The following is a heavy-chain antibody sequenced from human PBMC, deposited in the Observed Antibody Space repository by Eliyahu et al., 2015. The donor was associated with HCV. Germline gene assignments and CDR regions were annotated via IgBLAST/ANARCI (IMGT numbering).Heavy chain of an antibody. D-gene: IGHD1-26*01. J-gene: IGHJ6*02. CDR3: ARDHIPVGATYYYYYGMDV. V-gene: IGHV3-11*04. Sequence: QVQLVESGGGLVKPGGSLRLSCAASGFPFXDSYXSWIRQAPGKGLEWVSYISSSGSTIYYADSVKGRFTISRDNAKNSLYLQMNSLRAEDTAVYYCARDHIPVGATYYYYYGMDVWGQGTTVTVSS. CDR2: ISSSGSTI. CDR1: GFPFXDSY.